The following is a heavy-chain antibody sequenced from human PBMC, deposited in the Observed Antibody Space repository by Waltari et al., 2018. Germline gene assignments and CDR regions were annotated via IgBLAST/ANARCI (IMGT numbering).Heavy chain of an antibody. V-gene: IGHV3-53*01. CDR2: IYSGGNT. Sequence: EVQLVESGGGLIQPGGSLRLSCAASGFTVSSTYMSWVRQAPGKGLGGVSVIYSGGNTYYADSVKGRFTISRDNSKNTLYLQMNSLRADDTAVYYCARDPGGRYYFDYWGQGSLVTVSS. CDR1: GFTVSSTY. D-gene: IGHD1-26*01. J-gene: IGHJ4*02. CDR3: ARDPGGRYYFDY.